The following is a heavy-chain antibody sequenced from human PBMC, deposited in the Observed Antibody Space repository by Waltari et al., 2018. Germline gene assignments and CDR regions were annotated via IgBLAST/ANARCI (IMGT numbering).Heavy chain of an antibody. D-gene: IGHD3-3*01. J-gene: IGHJ6*02. CDR3: ARDQGRFLEWLPSAYYYYGMDV. Sequence: QVQLQESGPGLVKPSETLSLTCTVSGGSISSYYWSWIRQPPGKGLEWIGYIYYSGSTNYNPSLKSRVTISVDTSKNQFSLKLSSVTAADTAVYYCARDQGRFLEWLPSAYYYYGMDVWGQGTTVTVSS. V-gene: IGHV4-59*01. CDR2: IYYSGST. CDR1: GGSISSYY.